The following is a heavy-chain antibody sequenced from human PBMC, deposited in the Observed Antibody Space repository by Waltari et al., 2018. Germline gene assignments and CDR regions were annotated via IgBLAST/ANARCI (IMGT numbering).Heavy chain of an antibody. Sequence: VQLVESGGGLIQPGGSLRLSCAASGFPFSSYNLNWFSRATGKGLEWVSYIGRSGDIMFFADSVRGRFTISRDNAKNSLYLQMNSLRVEDTAVYYCAREQFYNSGIQGSAFDYWGQGTLVTVSS. V-gene: IGHV3-48*03. D-gene: IGHD3-10*01. J-gene: IGHJ4*02. CDR1: GFPFSSYN. CDR3: AREQFYNSGIQGSAFDY. CDR2: IGRSGDIM.